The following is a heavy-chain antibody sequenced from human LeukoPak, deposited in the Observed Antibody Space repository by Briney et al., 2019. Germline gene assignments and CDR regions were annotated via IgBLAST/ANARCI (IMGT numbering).Heavy chain of an antibody. Sequence: GESLKISCKGSGYSFTTYWIGWVRQMSGKGLEWMGIIYPGDADTRYSPAFQGQVTISADKSISTAYLQWSSLKASDTAMYYCASGTAAGMGKFDYWGQGTLVSVSS. CDR1: GYSFTTYW. CDR2: IYPGDADT. D-gene: IGHD6-13*01. J-gene: IGHJ4*02. CDR3: ASGTAAGMGKFDY. V-gene: IGHV5-51*01.